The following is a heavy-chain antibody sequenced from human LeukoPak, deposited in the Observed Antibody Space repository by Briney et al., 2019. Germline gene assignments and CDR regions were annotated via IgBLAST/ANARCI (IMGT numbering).Heavy chain of an antibody. J-gene: IGHJ6*03. V-gene: IGHV1-8*01. CDR2: MNPNSGNT. CDR1: GYTFTSYD. CDR3: ARGTYYMDV. Sequence: VASVKVSCKASGYTFTSYDINWVRQATGQGLEWMGWMNPNSGNTVYAQKFQGRVTMTRNTSMSTPYMELTSLRSEDSAVYYCARGTYYMDVWGKGTTVTVSS.